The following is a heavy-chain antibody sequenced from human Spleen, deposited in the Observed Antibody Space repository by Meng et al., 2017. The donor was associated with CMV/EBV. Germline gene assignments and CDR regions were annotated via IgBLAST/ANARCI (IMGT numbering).Heavy chain of an antibody. Sequence: GESLKISCAASGFTFSSYWMSWVRQAPGKGLEGVANIKQDGSEKYYVDSVKGRFTISRDNAKNSLYLQMNSLRAEDTAVYYCARDRIVVVPAASDYWGQGTLVTVSS. CDR3: ARDRIVVVPAASDY. CDR2: IKQDGSEK. D-gene: IGHD2-2*01. CDR1: GFTFSSYW. J-gene: IGHJ4*02. V-gene: IGHV3-7*01.